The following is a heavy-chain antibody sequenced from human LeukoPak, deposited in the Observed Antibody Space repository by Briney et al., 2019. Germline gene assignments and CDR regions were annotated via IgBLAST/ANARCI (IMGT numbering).Heavy chain of an antibody. Sequence: ASVKVSCKASGYTFTSYYMHWVRQAPGQGLEWMGIINPSGGSTSYAQKFQGRVTMTRDTPTSTVYMELSSPRSEDTAVYYCARGTYYYDSSGYYPLYFDYWGQGTLVTVSS. CDR3: ARGTYYYDSSGYYPLYFDY. J-gene: IGHJ4*02. V-gene: IGHV1-46*01. CDR1: GYTFTSYY. CDR2: INPSGGST. D-gene: IGHD3-22*01.